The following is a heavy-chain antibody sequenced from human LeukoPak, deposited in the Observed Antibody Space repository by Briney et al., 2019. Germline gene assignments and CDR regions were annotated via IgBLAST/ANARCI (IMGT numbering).Heavy chain of an antibody. J-gene: IGHJ6*02. Sequence: GGSLRLSCAASGFTFSSFWMHWVRQAPGKGLVWVSRIKSDGSSTSYADSVKGRFTISRDNAKNSLFLQMSSLRAEDTAVYYCARARDKGAYYGMDVWGQGTTVTVSS. V-gene: IGHV3-74*01. CDR1: GFTFSSFW. CDR3: ARARDKGAYYGMDV. CDR2: IKSDGSST.